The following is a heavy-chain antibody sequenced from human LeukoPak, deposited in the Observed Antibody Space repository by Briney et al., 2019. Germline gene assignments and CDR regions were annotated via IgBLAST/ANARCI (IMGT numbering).Heavy chain of an antibody. CDR1: GFTFNTYA. CDR3: ARHLRSTSTSFDY. J-gene: IGHJ4*02. D-gene: IGHD2-2*01. CDR2: IKFSGET. Sequence: GSLRLSCAASGFTFNTYAMSWIRQSPGKGLEGIGEIKFSGETKYNPSLKSRVTISGDTSKNQFSLKLSSVTAADTAVYYCARHLRSTSTSFDYWGRGTLLTVSS. V-gene: IGHV4-34*01.